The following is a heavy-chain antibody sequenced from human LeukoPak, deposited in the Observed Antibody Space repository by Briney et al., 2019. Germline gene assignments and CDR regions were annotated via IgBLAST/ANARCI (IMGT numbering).Heavy chain of an antibody. CDR1: GYTFTGYY. CDR3: ATRPLSHSGSYWAGDY. J-gene: IGHJ4*02. CDR2: INPNSGGT. D-gene: IGHD1-26*01. Sequence: ASVKVSCKASGYTFTGYYMHWVRQAPGQGLEWMGRINPNSGGTNYAQKFQGRVTVTRDTSISTAYMELSRLRSDDTAVYYCATRPLSHSGSYWAGDYWGQGTLVTVSS. V-gene: IGHV1-2*06.